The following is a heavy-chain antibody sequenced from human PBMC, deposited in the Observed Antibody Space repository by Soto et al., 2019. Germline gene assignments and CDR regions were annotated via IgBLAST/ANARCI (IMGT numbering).Heavy chain of an antibody. V-gene: IGHV1-2*04. D-gene: IGHD6-19*01. CDR2: INPNSGGT. J-gene: IGHJ4*02. Sequence: ASVKVSCKASGYTFTGYYMHWVRQAPGQGLEWMGWINPNSGGTSYAQKFQGWVTMTRDTSISTAYMELSRLRSDDTAVYYCAREGEQWPKNAFDYWAQGTLVTVSS. CDR1: GYTFTGYY. CDR3: AREGEQWPKNAFDY.